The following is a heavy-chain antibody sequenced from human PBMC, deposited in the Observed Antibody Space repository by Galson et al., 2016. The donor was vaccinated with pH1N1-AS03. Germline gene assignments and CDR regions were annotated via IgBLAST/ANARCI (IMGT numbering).Heavy chain of an antibody. D-gene: IGHD4-17*01. CDR1: GGSIRSYY. V-gene: IGHV4-59*01. Sequence: TLSLTCAVSGGSIRSYYRNWIRQSPGKEMVWIGYIYNGGSTNYNPSLNNRVTISLDKSKNQIFLRLSSVTTSDTAVYYCARGNYGDYGGADWGQGTLVIVSS. CDR3: ARGNYGDYGGAD. J-gene: IGHJ1*01. CDR2: IYNGGST.